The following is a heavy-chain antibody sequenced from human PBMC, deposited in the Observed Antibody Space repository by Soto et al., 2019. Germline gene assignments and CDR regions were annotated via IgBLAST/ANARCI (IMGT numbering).Heavy chain of an antibody. CDR1: GGTFSSHV. CDR3: ARGSRDCSGGTCFTLPTAEYFRH. D-gene: IGHD2-15*01. V-gene: IGHV1-69*13. CDR2: IIPMFGTA. Sequence: SVKVSCKASGGTFSSHVFTWVRQAPGRGLEWMGGIIPMFGTANHAQKFQGRVTLIADESTNTAYLELSSLRSEDTAVYYCARGSRDCSGGTCFTLPTAEYFRHWGQGTLVTVSS. J-gene: IGHJ1*01.